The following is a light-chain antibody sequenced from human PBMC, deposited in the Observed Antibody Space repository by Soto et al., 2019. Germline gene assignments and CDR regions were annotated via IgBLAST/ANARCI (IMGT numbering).Light chain of an antibody. V-gene: IGLV2-14*03. CDR3: SSYSDSDTKV. CDR1: SSDVGAYIY. Sequence: QSVLTQPASVSGSPGQSITISCGGTSSDVGAYIYVSWYQQYPGKAPKLIIYEVNNRPSGVSGRFSGSKSDTTAYLTISGLQAEDEADYYCSSYSDSDTKVFXTGTKVTVL. J-gene: IGLJ1*01. CDR2: EVN.